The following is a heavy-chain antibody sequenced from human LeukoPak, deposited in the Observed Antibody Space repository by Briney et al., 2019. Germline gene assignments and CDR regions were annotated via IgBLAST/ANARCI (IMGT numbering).Heavy chain of an antibody. D-gene: IGHD2-15*01. CDR3: ASPRRYCSGGSCYPYYYYMDV. V-gene: IGHV1-69*06. CDR2: IIPIFGTS. CDR1: GGTFSSYA. Sequence: SVKVSCKASGGTFSSYAINWVRQAPGQGLEWMGGIIPIFGTSNYAHKFRGRVTITADKSTSTAYMELSSLRSEDTAVYYCASPRRYCSGGSCYPYYYYMDVWGKGTTVTVSS. J-gene: IGHJ6*03.